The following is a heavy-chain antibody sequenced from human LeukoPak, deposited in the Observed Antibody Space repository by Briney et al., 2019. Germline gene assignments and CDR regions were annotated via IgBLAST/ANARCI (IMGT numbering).Heavy chain of an antibody. Sequence: KPSETLSLTCTVSGASINSYYWSWIRQPPGKGLEWIGYIYSSGSTNYNPSLKSRVTISVDTSKNQFSLKLTSVTAADTAVYYCARRPPPTSRYCSGGSCYSKRALGYFDYWGQGTLVTVSS. V-gene: IGHV4-59*12. D-gene: IGHD2-15*01. CDR2: IYSSGST. CDR3: ARRPPPTSRYCSGGSCYSKRALGYFDY. CDR1: GASINSYY. J-gene: IGHJ4*02.